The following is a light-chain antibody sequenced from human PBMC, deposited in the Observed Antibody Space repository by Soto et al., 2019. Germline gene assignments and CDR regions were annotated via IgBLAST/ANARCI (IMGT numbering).Light chain of an antibody. CDR1: QSVSSN. V-gene: IGKV3-15*01. CDR2: DAS. CDR3: QQYDKWTPWT. Sequence: EIVMTQSPATLSVSPGERATLSCRASQSVSSNLAWYQQKPGQAPRLLIYDASTRATGIPARFSGRGSGTEFTLTISSLQSEYFAVYDCQQYDKWTPWTFGQGTKVEIK. J-gene: IGKJ1*01.